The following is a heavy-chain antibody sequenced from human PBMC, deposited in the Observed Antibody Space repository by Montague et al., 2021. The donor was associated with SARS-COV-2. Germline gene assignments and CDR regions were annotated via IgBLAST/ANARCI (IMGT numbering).Heavy chain of an antibody. V-gene: IGHV4-39*01. J-gene: IGHJ5*02. Sequence: SETLSLTCTVSGGSISSRSHYWGWIRQPPGKGLEWIGSIYNSGSTXYNPSLKSRVTISVDTSKNQFSLKLSSVTAADTAVYYCARVWGSVIGLMEFAIEGRFDPWGQGTLVTVSS. D-gene: IGHD2-8*01. CDR1: GGSISSRSHY. CDR3: ARVWGSVIGLMEFAIEGRFDP. CDR2: IYNSGST.